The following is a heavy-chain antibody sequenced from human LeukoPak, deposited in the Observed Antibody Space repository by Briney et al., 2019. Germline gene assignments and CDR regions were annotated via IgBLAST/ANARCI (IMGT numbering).Heavy chain of an antibody. CDR1: GFTFSSSA. D-gene: IGHD4-17*01. CDR3: IVFGDSNH. J-gene: IGHJ5*02. Sequence: GGSLRLSCAASGFTFSSSAMSWVRQAPGKGLEWVSAIHTSGDTCYADSVKGRFTISRDTSENTLYLQINSLRVEDTAVYYCIVFGDSNHWGQGTLVTVSS. CDR2: IHTSGDT. V-gene: IGHV3-23*05.